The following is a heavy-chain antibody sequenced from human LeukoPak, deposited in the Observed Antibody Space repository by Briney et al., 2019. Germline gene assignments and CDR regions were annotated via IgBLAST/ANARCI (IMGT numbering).Heavy chain of an antibody. CDR2: ISAYNGNT. V-gene: IGHV1-18*01. Sequence: ASVKVSCKASGYTFISYGISWVRQAPGQGLECMGWISAYNGNTNYAQKLQGRVTMTTDTSTSTAYMELRSLRSDDTAVYYCAIHPDFWSGYSYWGQGTLVTVSS. D-gene: IGHD3-3*01. CDR1: GYTFISYG. CDR3: AIHPDFWSGYSY. J-gene: IGHJ4*02.